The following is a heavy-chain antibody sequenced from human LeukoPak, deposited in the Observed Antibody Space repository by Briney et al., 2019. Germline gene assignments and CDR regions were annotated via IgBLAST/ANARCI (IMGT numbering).Heavy chain of an antibody. CDR2: TYYSGTT. J-gene: IGHJ4*02. CDR3: ARVFDS. V-gene: IGHV4-59*12. Sequence: SETLSLTCTVRNGSMTHFYWSWIRQTPGKGLEWIGYTYYSGTTKYNPSLQSRVTISIDTSKNQFSLKLTSVTAADTAVYYCARVFDSWGQGTLVTVSS. CDR1: NGSMTHFY.